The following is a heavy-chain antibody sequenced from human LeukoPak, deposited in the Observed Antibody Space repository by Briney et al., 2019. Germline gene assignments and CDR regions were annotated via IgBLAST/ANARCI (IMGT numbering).Heavy chain of an antibody. CDR1: GYSISSGYY. Sequence: ETLSLTCTVSGYSISSGYYWGWIRQPPGKGLEWVSSISSSSSYIYYADSVKGRFTISGDNAKNSLYLQMNSLRAEDTAVYYCARGGYSSSWFSGDYYYYYMDVWGKGTTVTVSS. D-gene: IGHD6-13*01. CDR2: ISSSSSYI. CDR3: ARGGYSSSWFSGDYYYYYMDV. J-gene: IGHJ6*03. V-gene: IGHV3-21*01.